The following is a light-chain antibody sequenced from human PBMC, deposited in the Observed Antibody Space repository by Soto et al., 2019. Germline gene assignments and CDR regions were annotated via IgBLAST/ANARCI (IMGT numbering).Light chain of an antibody. CDR2: DAS. Sequence: EIVLTQSPATLSLSPGERATLSCRASQSVSSYLAWYQQKPGQAPRLLIYDASNRATGIPDRISGSGSGTDFTLTISRLEPEDFAVYYCQQRSNWPITFGQGTRLEIK. V-gene: IGKV3-11*01. CDR1: QSVSSY. CDR3: QQRSNWPIT. J-gene: IGKJ5*01.